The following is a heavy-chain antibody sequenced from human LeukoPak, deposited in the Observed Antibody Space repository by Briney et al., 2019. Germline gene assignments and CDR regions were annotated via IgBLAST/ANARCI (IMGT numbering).Heavy chain of an antibody. V-gene: IGHV3-74*01. CDR3: TRGFWGWEVDY. CDR2: LNGDGSST. Sequence: GGSLRLSCAASGFTFSRYWMEWVRQAPGKGLVWVSRLNGDGSSTSYADSVKGRFTISRDNAKNTLYLQMSSLRAEDTAVYYCTRGFWGWEVDYWGQGTLVTVSS. J-gene: IGHJ4*02. CDR1: GFTFSRYW. D-gene: IGHD3-3*01.